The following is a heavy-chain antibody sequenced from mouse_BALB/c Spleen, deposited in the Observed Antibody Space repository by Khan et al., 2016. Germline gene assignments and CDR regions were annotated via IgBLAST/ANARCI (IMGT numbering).Heavy chain of an antibody. V-gene: IGHV1-87*01. CDR2: IYPGDGDT. CDR1: GYTFTRYW. J-gene: IGHJ2*01. CDR3: ARRGGYGPFSD. Sequence: QVQLKESGAELARPGASVKLSCKASGYTFTRYWMQWVQQRPGQGLEWIGAIYPGDGDTRYTQKFKGKATLTADKSTSTAYMQLSLLTFADTAVYCSARRGGYGPFSDWGQGTTLTVSS. D-gene: IGHD2-2*01.